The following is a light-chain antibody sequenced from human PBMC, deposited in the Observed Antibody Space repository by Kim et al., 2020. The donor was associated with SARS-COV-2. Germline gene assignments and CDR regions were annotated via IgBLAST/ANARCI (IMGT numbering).Light chain of an antibody. Sequence: GQSVTISCTGTSSDVGGYNYVSWYQQHPGKAPKLMIDDVSKRPSGVPDRFSGSKSGNTASLTISGLQAEDEADYYCCSYAGSYTVVFGGGTQLTVL. J-gene: IGLJ2*01. V-gene: IGLV2-11*01. CDR3: CSYAGSYTVV. CDR1: SSDVGGYNY. CDR2: DVS.